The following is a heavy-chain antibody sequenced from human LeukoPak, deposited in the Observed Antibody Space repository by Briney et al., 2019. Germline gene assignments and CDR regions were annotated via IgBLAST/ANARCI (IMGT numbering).Heavy chain of an antibody. Sequence: PGGSLRLSCAASGFTFSTYAMSWVRRTPGKGLEWVAAISGDNPGTYHANSVKGRFTISRDNSKNTLHLQMSGLRAEDTARYYCAKAPVGHCSGAFCYHFDSWGQGTLVTVSS. V-gene: IGHV3-23*01. D-gene: IGHD2-15*01. CDR1: GFTFSTYA. J-gene: IGHJ4*02. CDR2: ISGDNPGT. CDR3: AKAPVGHCSGAFCYHFDS.